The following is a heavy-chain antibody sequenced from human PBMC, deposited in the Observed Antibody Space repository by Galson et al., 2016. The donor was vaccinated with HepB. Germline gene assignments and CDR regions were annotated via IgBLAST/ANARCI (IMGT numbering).Heavy chain of an antibody. CDR3: ARHDWSGYSYGYDY. Sequence: SETLSLTCTVSGGSVTSSSSYWGWIRQPPGKGLEWIGSIHYSGNTYYNPSIKSRVTISVDTSKNHLSLKLSFVTAADTAVYYCARHDWSGYSYGYDYWGQGTQVTVSS. CDR1: GGSVTSSSSY. J-gene: IGHJ4*02. V-gene: IGHV4-39*01. CDR2: IHYSGNT. D-gene: IGHD5-18*01.